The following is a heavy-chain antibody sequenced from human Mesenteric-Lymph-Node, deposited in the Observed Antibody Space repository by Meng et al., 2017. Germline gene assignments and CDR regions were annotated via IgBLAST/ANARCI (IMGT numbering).Heavy chain of an antibody. D-gene: IGHD6-19*01. CDR2: INAGNGNT. CDR1: GYTFTTHA. Sequence: QVHRVQSGAEGKKPGASVKGSCKASGYTFTTHAIHWVRQAPGQRLEWMGWINAGNGNTRYSQKFQGRVSITRDTSASTAYMELSSLRSEDTAVYYCARCIAVAGNWFDPWGQGTLVTVSS. CDR3: ARCIAVAGNWFDP. J-gene: IGHJ5*02. V-gene: IGHV1-3*01.